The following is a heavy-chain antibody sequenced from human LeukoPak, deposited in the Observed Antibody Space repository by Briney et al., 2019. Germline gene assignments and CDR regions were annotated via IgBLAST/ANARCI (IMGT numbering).Heavy chain of an antibody. CDR2: INSDGSST. CDR1: GFTFSSYW. CDR3: ARRVIVVGLDY. D-gene: IGHD3-22*01. V-gene: IGHV3-74*01. Sequence: GGSLRLSCAASGFTFSSYWMHWVRQAPGKGLVWVSRINSDGSSTSYADSVKGRFTISRDNAKNTLYLQMNSLRAEDTAVYYCARRVIVVGLDYWGQGTLVTVSS. J-gene: IGHJ4*02.